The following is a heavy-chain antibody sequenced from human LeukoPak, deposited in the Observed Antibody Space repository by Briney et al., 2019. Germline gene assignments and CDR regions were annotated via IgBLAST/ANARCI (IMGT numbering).Heavy chain of an antibody. Sequence: PSQTLSLTCTVSGGSISSGSYYWSWIRQPAGKGLEWIGRIYTSGSTNYNPSLKSRVTISVDTSKNQFSLKLSSVAAADTAVCSCAREGLVPAANSFWFDPWGQGTLVTVSS. V-gene: IGHV4-61*02. D-gene: IGHD2-2*01. J-gene: IGHJ5*02. CDR3: AREGLVPAANSFWFDP. CDR2: IYTSGST. CDR1: GGSISSGSYY.